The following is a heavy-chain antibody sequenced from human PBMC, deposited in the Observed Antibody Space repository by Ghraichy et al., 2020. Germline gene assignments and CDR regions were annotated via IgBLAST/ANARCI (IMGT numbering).Heavy chain of an antibody. D-gene: IGHD3-10*01. CDR1: GGSISSGGYS. CDR2: IYHSGST. V-gene: IGHV4-30-2*01. Sequence: SETLSLTCAVSGGSISSGGYSWSWIRQPPGKGLEWIGYIYHSGSTYYNPSLKRRVTISVDRSKNQFSLKLSSVTAADTAVYYCARDSGTYYFDYWGQGTLVTVSS. J-gene: IGHJ4*02. CDR3: ARDSGTYYFDY.